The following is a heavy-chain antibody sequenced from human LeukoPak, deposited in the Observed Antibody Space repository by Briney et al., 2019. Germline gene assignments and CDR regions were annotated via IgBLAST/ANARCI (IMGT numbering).Heavy chain of an antibody. CDR2: IIPILGIA. CDR3: ASLYSGYSYDY. D-gene: IGHD5-12*01. CDR1: GGTFSSYA. V-gene: IGHV1-69*04. J-gene: IGHJ4*02. Sequence: SVKVSCKASGGTFSSYAISWVRQAPGQGLEWMGRIIPILGIANYAQKFQGRVTITADKSTSTAYMELSSLRSEDTAVYYCASLYSGYSYDYWGQGTLVTVSS.